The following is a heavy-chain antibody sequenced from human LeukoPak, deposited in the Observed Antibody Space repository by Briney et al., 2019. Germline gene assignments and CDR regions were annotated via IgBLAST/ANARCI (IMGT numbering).Heavy chain of an antibody. CDR1: GYSISSGYY. CDR2: IYHSGST. J-gene: IGHJ5*02. Sequence: PSETLSLTCTVSGYSISSGYYWGWIRQPPGKGLEWIGSIYHSGSTYYNPSLKSRVTISVDTSKNQFSLKLSSVTAADTAVYYCARGGSSWYRWFDPWGQGTLVTVSS. CDR3: ARGGSSWYRWFDP. V-gene: IGHV4-38-2*02. D-gene: IGHD6-13*01.